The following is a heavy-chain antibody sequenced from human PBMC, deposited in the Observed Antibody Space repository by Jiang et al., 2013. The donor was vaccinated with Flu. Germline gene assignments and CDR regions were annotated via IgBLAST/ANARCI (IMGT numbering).Heavy chain of an antibody. D-gene: IGHD2-2*01. V-gene: IGHV6-1*01. Sequence: CAISGDSVSSNSAAWNWIRQSPSRGLEWLGRTYYRSKWYNDYAVSVKSRITINPDTSKNQFSLQLNSVTPEDTAVYYCARVRTGVVPAATYYFDYWGQGTLVTVSS. J-gene: IGHJ4*02. CDR1: GDSVSSNSAA. CDR2: TYYRSKWYN. CDR3: ARVRTGVVPAATYYFDY.